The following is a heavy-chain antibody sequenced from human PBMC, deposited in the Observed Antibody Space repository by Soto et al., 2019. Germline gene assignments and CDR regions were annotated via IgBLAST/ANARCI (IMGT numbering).Heavy chain of an antibody. Sequence: PSETLSLTGTVSGDFISYYSWAWIRQSAGKGLEWIGRVYSTGTIFYNPSLKSRATMSVDTSKNQFSLKLTSVNAADTAVYYCARDGFGRNTRAFDPWGQGTLVTVSS. V-gene: IGHV4-4*07. J-gene: IGHJ5*02. CDR1: GDFISYYS. CDR2: VYSTGTI. CDR3: ARDGFGRNTRAFDP. D-gene: IGHD3-10*01.